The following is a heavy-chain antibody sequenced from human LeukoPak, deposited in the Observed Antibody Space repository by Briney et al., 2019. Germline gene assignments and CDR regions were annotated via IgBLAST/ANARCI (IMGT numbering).Heavy chain of an antibody. Sequence: GGSLRLSCEASGFTFRNYAMNWVRQSPGKGLEYVSGISDSGQSPYYAASVRGRFTISRDNAKNSLYLQMNSLRAEDTALYYCAKDYTAMVRGPDYWGQGTLVTVSS. V-gene: IGHV3-23*01. J-gene: IGHJ4*02. CDR3: AKDYTAMVRGPDY. CDR1: GFTFRNYA. CDR2: ISDSGQSP. D-gene: IGHD5-18*01.